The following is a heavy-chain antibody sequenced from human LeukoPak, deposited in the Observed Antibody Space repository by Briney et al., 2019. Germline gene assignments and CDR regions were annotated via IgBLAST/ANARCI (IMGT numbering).Heavy chain of an antibody. Sequence: PGGSLRLSCAASGFTFSSYAMRWVRQAPGKGLEWVSAISGSGGSTYYADSVKGRFTISRDNSKNTLYLQMNSLRAEDTAVYYCAKGGGGSYHLQIGDLYFDYWGQGTLVTVSS. CDR2: ISGSGGST. CDR3: AKGGGGSYHLQIGDLYFDY. CDR1: GFTFSSYA. D-gene: IGHD1-26*01. V-gene: IGHV3-23*01. J-gene: IGHJ4*02.